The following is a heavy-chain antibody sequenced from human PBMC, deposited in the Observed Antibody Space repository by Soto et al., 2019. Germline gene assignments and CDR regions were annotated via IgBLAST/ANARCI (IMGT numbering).Heavy chain of an antibody. J-gene: IGHJ4*02. CDR3: AHTMPPRISDY. Sequence: SGPTLVNPTQTLTLTCTFSGFSITTRAMCVSWIRQPPGKALEWLALIDWADDKYYSTSLKTRLTISKDTSKNQVVLTMTNVDTFDTDTYYCAHTMPPRISDYWGQGTQVTVSS. V-gene: IGHV2-70*12. CDR2: IDWADDK. CDR1: GFSITTRAMC. D-gene: IGHD2-2*01.